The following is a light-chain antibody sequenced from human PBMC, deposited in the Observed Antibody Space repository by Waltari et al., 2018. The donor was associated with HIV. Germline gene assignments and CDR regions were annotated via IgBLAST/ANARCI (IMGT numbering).Light chain of an antibody. CDR1: QLGNKY. J-gene: IGLJ1*01. CDR2: QDS. V-gene: IGLV3-1*01. Sequence: SYELTQPPSVSVSPGQTASITCSGDQLGNKYIWWYQQKSGQPPVLVIYQDSKRPPGIPERFSGSNSGHTATLTISGTQTVDEADYYCQTWDSNFYVFGTGTKVTVL. CDR3: QTWDSNFYV.